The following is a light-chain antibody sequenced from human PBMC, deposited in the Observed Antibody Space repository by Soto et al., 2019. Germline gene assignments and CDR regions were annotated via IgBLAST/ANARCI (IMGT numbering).Light chain of an antibody. CDR3: QQYYFVPFS. J-gene: IGKJ3*01. CDR2: GSS. V-gene: IGKV4-1*01. CDR1: QSVLYTSNNQNY. Sequence: DIVMTQSPDSLGVSLGERATINCKSSQSVLYTSNNQNYLAWYQQKSGQPPKLLIYGSSARESGVPARFSGGASGTYVTLTISGVQADDAAVYYCQQYYFVPFSYGPGTKVDI.